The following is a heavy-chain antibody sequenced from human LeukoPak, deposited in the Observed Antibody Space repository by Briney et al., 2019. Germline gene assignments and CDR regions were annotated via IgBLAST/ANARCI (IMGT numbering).Heavy chain of an antibody. CDR2: LYTSGST. CDR3: ARDNQVPGYYYYGMDV. D-gene: IGHD2-2*01. V-gene: IGHV4-61*02. J-gene: IGHJ6*02. CDR1: GGSISSGSYY. Sequence: PSQTLSLTCTVSGGSISSGSYYWSWIRQPAGKGLEWIGRLYTSGSTNYNPSLKSRVTISVDTSKNQFSLKLSSVTAADTAVYYCARDNQVPGYYYYGMDVWGQGTTVTVSS.